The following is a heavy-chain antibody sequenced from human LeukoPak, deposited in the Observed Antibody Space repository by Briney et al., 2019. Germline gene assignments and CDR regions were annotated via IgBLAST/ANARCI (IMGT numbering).Heavy chain of an antibody. CDR1: GFTFSSYA. Sequence: GGSLRLSCAASGFTFSSYAMSWVRQAPGKGLEWVSAISSSGGNTYYADSVKGRFTISRDNSKNTLYLQVNSLRAEDTAVYYCARGLSGSYHYFDYWGQGTLVTVSS. CDR2: ISSSGGNT. V-gene: IGHV3-23*01. J-gene: IGHJ4*02. CDR3: ARGLSGSYHYFDY. D-gene: IGHD1-26*01.